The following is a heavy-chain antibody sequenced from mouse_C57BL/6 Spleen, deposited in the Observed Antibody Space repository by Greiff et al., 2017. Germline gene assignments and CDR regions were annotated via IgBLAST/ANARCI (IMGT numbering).Heavy chain of an antibody. CDR1: GYTFTDYE. V-gene: IGHV1-15*01. J-gene: IGHJ4*01. CDR2: IDPETGGT. D-gene: IGHD1-1*01. Sequence: VQLQQSGAELVRPGASVTLSCTASGYTFTDYEMHWVKQTPVHGLEWIGAIDPETGGTAYNQKFKGKAILTADKSSSTAYMELRSLTSEDSAVYYCTRLLRSFYAMDYWGQGTSVTVSS. CDR3: TRLLRSFYAMDY.